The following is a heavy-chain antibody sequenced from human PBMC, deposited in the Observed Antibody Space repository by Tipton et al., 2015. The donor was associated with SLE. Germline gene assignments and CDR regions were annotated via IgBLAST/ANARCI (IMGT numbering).Heavy chain of an antibody. CDR2: AYYSGTT. CDR1: GGSISSSSYY. V-gene: IGHV4-39*07. J-gene: IGHJ5*02. D-gene: IGHD2-15*01. CDR3: ARHGTNGYCSGGSCSPGAWFDP. Sequence: TLSPTCTVSGGSISSSSYYWGWIRQPPGKGLEWIGTAYYSGTTYYNPSLKSRVTISVDTSKNQFSLKLSSLTAADTAVYFCARHGTNGYCSGGSCSPGAWFDPWGQGTLVTVSS.